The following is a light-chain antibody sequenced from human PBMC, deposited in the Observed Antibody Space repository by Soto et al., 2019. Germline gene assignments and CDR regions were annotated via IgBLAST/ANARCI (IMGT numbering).Light chain of an antibody. J-gene: IGLJ2*01. CDR3: QTWGTGIT. Sequence: QAVVTQSPSASASLGASVKLTCTLSSGHSRYAIAWHQQQPEKGPRYLMKLNSDGSHSKGDGIPDRFSGSSSGAERYLTISSLQAEDEADYYCQTWGTGITFGGGTKVTVL. CDR2: LNSDGSH. CDR1: SGHSRYA. V-gene: IGLV4-69*01.